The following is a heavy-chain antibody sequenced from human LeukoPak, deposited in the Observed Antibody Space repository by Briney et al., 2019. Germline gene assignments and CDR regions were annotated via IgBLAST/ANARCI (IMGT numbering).Heavy chain of an antibody. CDR1: GFIFRNYA. D-gene: IGHD3-9*01. CDR3: AKWGDYDILTGYYVSDF. CDR2: ITGSGDST. J-gene: IGHJ4*02. Sequence: GRSLRPSCAASGFIFRNYAMSWVSQAPGKGLEWVSAITGSGDSTYYADSVKGRFTNSRDNSKNTLYVEMNTLRAEDTAVYYCAKWGDYDILTGYYVSDFWGQGTLVTVSS. V-gene: IGHV3-23*01.